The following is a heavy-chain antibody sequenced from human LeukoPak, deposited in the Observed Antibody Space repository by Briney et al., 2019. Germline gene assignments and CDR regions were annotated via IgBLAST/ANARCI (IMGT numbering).Heavy chain of an antibody. D-gene: IGHD1-26*01. Sequence: PGGSLRLSCAASGFTFSSYGMSWVRQAPGKGLEWVSAISGSGGSTYYADSVKGRFTISRDNSKNTLYLQMNSLRAEDTAVYYCAKDRTTAIVGATTDFDYWGQGTLVIVSS. CDR3: AKDRTTAIVGATTDFDY. J-gene: IGHJ4*02. V-gene: IGHV3-23*01. CDR1: GFTFSSYG. CDR2: ISGSGGST.